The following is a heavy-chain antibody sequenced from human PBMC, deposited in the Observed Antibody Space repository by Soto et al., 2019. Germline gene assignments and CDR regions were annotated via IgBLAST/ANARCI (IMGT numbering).Heavy chain of an antibody. Sequence: ARHAKRKRLEWMGWMNPNSGNTGYAQKFQGRVTMTRNTSISTAYMELSSLRSEDTAVYYCARGYDIVVVVAARGMYAFDIWGQGTMVIVSS. D-gene: IGHD2-15*01. CDR3: ARGYDIVVVVAARGMYAFDI. V-gene: IGHV1-8*01. J-gene: IGHJ3*02. CDR2: MNPNSGNT.